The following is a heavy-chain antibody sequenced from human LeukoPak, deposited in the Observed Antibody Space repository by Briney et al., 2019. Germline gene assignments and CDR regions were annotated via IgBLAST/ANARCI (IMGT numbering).Heavy chain of an antibody. CDR1: GGSFSNYY. D-gene: IGHD4-17*01. J-gene: IGHJ4*02. Sequence: SETLSLTCAVYGGSFSNYYSSWVRQPPGKGLEWIGEITHSGSTNYNPSLKSRVTISVDTSKSQFSLKLRSVAAADTAVYYCAPIFGDYSDFDSWGQGTLVTVSS. CDR3: APIFGDYSDFDS. V-gene: IGHV4-34*01. CDR2: ITHSGST.